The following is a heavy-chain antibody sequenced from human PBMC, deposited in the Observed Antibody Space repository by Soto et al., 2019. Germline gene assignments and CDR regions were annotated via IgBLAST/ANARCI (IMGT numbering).Heavy chain of an antibody. V-gene: IGHV4-59*08. J-gene: IGHJ4*02. Sequence: SETLSLTCTVSGGSISSYYLSWIRQPPGKGLEWIGYIYYSGSTNYNPSLKSRVTISVDTSKNQFSLDLSSVTAADTAVYYCATMGTPVTGLYYFDYWGQGTLVTVSS. CDR2: IYYSGST. D-gene: IGHD4-17*01. CDR3: ATMGTPVTGLYYFDY. CDR1: GGSISSYY.